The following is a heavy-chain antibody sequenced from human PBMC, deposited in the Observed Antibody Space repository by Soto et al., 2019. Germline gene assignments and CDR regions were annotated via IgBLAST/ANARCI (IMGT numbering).Heavy chain of an antibody. CDR2: FDPEDGET. J-gene: IGHJ4*02. D-gene: IGHD3-3*01. CDR1: GYTLTELS. V-gene: IGHV1-24*01. Sequence: ASVKVSCKVSGYTLTELSMHWVRQAPGKGLEWMGGFDPEDGETIYAQKFQGGVTMTEDTSTDTAYMELSSLRSEDTAVYYCAASASRIRFLEWLLHNWGQGTLVTVSS. CDR3: AASASRIRFLEWLLHN.